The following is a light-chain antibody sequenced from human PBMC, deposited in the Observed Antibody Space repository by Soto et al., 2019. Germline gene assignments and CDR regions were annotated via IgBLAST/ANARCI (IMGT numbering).Light chain of an antibody. CDR1: QTITSN. CDR3: QQYVTSPRT. CDR2: GAS. J-gene: IGKJ1*01. Sequence: EVVMTPSPATLSVSPGNKVNHSCTANQTITSNLAWYQQKPGQAPRLLIYGASTRATGIPVRFSGSGSGTEFTLTISRLEPEDFAVYYCQQYVTSPRTFGQGTKVDIK. V-gene: IGKV3-15*01.